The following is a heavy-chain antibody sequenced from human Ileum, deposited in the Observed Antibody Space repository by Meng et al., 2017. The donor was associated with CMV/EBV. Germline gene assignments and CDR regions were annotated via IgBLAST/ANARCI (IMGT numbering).Heavy chain of an antibody. CDR3: ARDSTSSGRLSIGLDV. CDR1: GFPFSGDW. V-gene: IGHV3-74*01. Sequence: GESLKISCAASGFPFSGDWMHWVRQAPGKGLMLVSRINSDGSTTAYADSVKGRFTISRDNSKNTLYLQMNGLTAEDTGVFYCARDSTSSGRLSIGLDVWGQGTMVTV. D-gene: IGHD2/OR15-2a*01. J-gene: IGHJ6*02. CDR2: INSDGSTT.